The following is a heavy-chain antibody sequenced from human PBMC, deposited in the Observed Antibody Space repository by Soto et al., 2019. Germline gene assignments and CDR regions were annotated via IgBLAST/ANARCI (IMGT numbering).Heavy chain of an antibody. J-gene: IGHJ5*02. D-gene: IGHD3-3*01. CDR2: INPNNGDT. V-gene: IGHV1-2*02. Sequence: XSVKVSCKASGYTFTCYFVHWVRQAPGQGLEWMGWINPNNGDTNYAQNFQGRVTMTRDTSRSTVYMELSSLRSDDTAIYYCARSSGGNFGIIIEGSNWFDHWGQGSLVTVSS. CDR1: GYTFTCYF. CDR3: ARSSGGNFGIIIEGSNWFDH.